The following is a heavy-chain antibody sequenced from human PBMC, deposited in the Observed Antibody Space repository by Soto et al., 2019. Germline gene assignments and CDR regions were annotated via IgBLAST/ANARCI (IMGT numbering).Heavy chain of an antibody. CDR2: IVVGSGNT. Sequence: SVKVSCKASGFTFTSSAVQWVRQARGQRLEWIGWIVVGSGNTNYAQKFQERVTITRDMSTSTAYMELSSLRSEDTAVYYCARHCSSTSCLPYYYYGMDVWGQGTTVTVSS. CDR3: ARHCSSTSCLPYYYYGMDV. CDR1: GFTFTSSA. V-gene: IGHV1-58*01. J-gene: IGHJ6*02. D-gene: IGHD2-2*01.